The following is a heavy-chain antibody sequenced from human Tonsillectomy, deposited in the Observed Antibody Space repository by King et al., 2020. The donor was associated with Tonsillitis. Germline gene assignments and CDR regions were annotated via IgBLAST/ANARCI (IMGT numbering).Heavy chain of an antibody. Sequence: VQLVESGGGLVQPGGSLKLSCAASGFTFSGSAMHWVRQASGKGLEWVGRIRSKANIYPPTYAASVKGGFTISIDDSKDTADLQMNSLKTEDTAVYYCTRSETGVFDYWGQGTLVTVS. J-gene: IGHJ4*02. CDR3: TRSETGVFDY. CDR1: GFTFSGSA. D-gene: IGHD7-27*01. V-gene: IGHV3-73*01. CDR2: IRSKANIYPP.